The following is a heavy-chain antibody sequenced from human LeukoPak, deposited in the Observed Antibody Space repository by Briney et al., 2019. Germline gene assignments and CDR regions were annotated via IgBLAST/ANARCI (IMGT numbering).Heavy chain of an antibody. V-gene: IGHV4-59*02. CDR1: GGSVRSYY. CDR3: ARGSSGWDN. Sequence: SETLSLTCTVSGGSVRSYYWSWIRQPPGEGLEWIAYIHNSGSTNYNPSLKSRVTISVDTSKNQLSLKLSSVTAADTAVYYCARGSSGWDNWGQGTLVTVSS. CDR2: IHNSGST. D-gene: IGHD6-19*01. J-gene: IGHJ4*02.